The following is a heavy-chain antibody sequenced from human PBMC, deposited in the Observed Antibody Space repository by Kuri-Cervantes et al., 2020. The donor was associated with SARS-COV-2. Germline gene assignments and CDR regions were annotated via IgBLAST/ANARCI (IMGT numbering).Heavy chain of an antibody. Sequence: GESLKISCAASGFTFDDYAMHWVRQAPGKGLEWVSGISGSGGSTYYADSVKGRFTISRDNSKNTLYLQMNSLRAEDTAVYYCAREGGSPGDAFDIWGQGTMVTVSS. CDR3: AREGGSPGDAFDI. CDR1: GFTFDDYA. J-gene: IGHJ3*02. V-gene: IGHV3-23*01. D-gene: IGHD3-16*01. CDR2: ISGSGGST.